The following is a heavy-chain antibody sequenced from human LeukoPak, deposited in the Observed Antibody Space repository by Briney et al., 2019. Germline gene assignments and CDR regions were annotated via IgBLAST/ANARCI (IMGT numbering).Heavy chain of an antibody. CDR2: INYRGTT. CDR3: ARNPPAKYYFDY. J-gene: IGHJ4*02. V-gene: IGHV4-39*01. D-gene: IGHD2/OR15-2a*01. Sequence: SETLSLPCTVSGDSISSSSYYWGWIRQPPGKGLEWIGSINYRGTTYYSPSLKSRVTIFANTSKNQFSLTLSSVTAADTAVYYCARNPPAKYYFDYWGQGTLVTVSS. CDR1: GDSISSSSYY.